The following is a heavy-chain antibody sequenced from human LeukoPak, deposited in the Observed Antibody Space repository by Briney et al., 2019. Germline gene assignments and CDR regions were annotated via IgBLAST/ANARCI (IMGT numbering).Heavy chain of an antibody. D-gene: IGHD3-16*02. Sequence: GGSLRLSCAASGFTFSNYAMTWVRQAPGKGLEWVSAISGSGGSTYYADSVKGRFTISRDTSKNTLYLQMDGLRAEDTALYYCAKDVEELSFIIDSWGQGTLVTVSS. CDR3: AKDVEELSFIIDS. J-gene: IGHJ4*02. CDR2: ISGSGGST. CDR1: GFTFSNYA. V-gene: IGHV3-23*01.